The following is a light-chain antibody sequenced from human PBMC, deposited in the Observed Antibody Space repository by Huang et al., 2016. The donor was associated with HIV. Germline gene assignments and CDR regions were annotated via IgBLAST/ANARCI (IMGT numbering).Light chain of an antibody. Sequence: IVVTQSPESLAVSLGERVSINCKSSQSLLYRSNNKNYLAWYQKKQGHPPTLLIYWASVRDVGVPERFSGGGSGTNFTLTINSLQADDVAVYYCQQHYGRQSTFGQGT. CDR2: WAS. J-gene: IGKJ1*01. CDR3: QQHYGRQST. V-gene: IGKV4-1*01. CDR1: QSLLYRSNNKNY.